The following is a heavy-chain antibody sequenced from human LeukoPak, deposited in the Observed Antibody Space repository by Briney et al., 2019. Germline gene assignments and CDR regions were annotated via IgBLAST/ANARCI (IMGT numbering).Heavy chain of an antibody. CDR3: ARAIYDGFDI. Sequence: GGSLRLSCAASGFTFSSYSMNWVRQAPGKGLDWVSYISNSGGNTYYADSVKGRFTISRDNAKNSLFLQMNSLRAEDTAVYYCARAIYDGFDIWGQGKMVTVSS. D-gene: IGHD5-24*01. V-gene: IGHV3-21*04. CDR1: GFTFSSYS. CDR2: ISNSGGNT. J-gene: IGHJ3*02.